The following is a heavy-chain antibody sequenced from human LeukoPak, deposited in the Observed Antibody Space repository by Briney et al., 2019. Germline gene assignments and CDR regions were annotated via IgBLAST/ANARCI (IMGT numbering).Heavy chain of an antibody. CDR3: ARDHGHVVVVPAAKTSGGWFDP. J-gene: IGHJ5*02. Sequence: SVKVSCKASGGTFSSYAISWVRQAPGQGLEWMGGIIPIFGTANYAQKFQGRVTITADESTSTAYMELSSLRSEDTAVYYCARDHGHVVVVPAAKTSGGWFDPWGQGTLVTVSS. CDR2: IIPIFGTA. V-gene: IGHV1-69*13. D-gene: IGHD2-2*01. CDR1: GGTFSSYA.